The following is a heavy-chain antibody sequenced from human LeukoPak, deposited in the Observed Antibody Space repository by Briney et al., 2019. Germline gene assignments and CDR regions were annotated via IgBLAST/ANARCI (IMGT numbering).Heavy chain of an antibody. J-gene: IGHJ4*02. V-gene: IGHV3-23*01. D-gene: IGHD1-26*01. Sequence: GGSLRLSCAASAFTFSGYAMSWVRQAPGKGLEWVSGISGSGGSTYYADSVKGRFTISRNNSKNTLYLQMNSLRADDTAVYYCAKDVVGAINYFDYWGQGTLVTVSS. CDR3: AKDVVGAINYFDY. CDR1: AFTFSGYA. CDR2: ISGSGGST.